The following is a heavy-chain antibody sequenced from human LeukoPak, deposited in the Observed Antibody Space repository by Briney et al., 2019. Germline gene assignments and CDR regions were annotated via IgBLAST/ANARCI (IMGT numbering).Heavy chain of an antibody. V-gene: IGHV1-8*01. D-gene: IGHD3-10*01. CDR1: GYTFTSYD. Sequence: VSVKVSCKASGYTFTSYDINWVRQATGQGLEWMGWMNPNSGNTGYAQKFQGRVTMTRNTSISTAYMELSSLRSEDTAVYYCARGRRAGSRGVMGVNLVGYWGQGTLVTVSS. J-gene: IGHJ4*02. CDR3: ARGRRAGSRGVMGVNLVGY. CDR2: MNPNSGNT.